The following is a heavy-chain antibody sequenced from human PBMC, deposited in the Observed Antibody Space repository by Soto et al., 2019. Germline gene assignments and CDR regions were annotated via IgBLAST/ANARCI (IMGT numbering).Heavy chain of an antibody. Sequence: SETLSLTCTVSGGSISIYCWSWIRQPAGKGLEWIGRIYTSGSTNYNPSLKSRVTMSVDTSKNQFSLRLTSVTAADTAIYYCARQHCRGGGCYSGTPSYYYFGMDVWGQGTTVTVSS. D-gene: IGHD2-15*01. CDR1: GGSISIYC. V-gene: IGHV4-4*07. CDR3: ARQHCRGGGCYSGTPSYYYFGMDV. J-gene: IGHJ6*02. CDR2: IYTSGST.